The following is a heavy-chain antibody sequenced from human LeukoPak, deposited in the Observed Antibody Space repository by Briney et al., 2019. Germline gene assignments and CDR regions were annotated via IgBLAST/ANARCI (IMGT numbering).Heavy chain of an antibody. J-gene: IGHJ4*02. CDR2: INGDNGNT. Sequence: GASVKVSCKASGYSFTSYGISWVRQAPGQGLEWMGWINGDNGNTNYAQKFQVRVTMTTDTGTGTAYMELRSLRSDDTAVYYCARMSLRMVRGVSHFDYWGQGTLVTVSS. D-gene: IGHD3-10*01. CDR3: ARMSLRMVRGVSHFDY. CDR1: GYSFTSYG. V-gene: IGHV1-18*01.